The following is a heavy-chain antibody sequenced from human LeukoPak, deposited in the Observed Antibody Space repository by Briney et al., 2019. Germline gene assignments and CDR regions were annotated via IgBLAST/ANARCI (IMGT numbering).Heavy chain of an antibody. CDR2: IYSGGST. V-gene: IGHV3-66*01. CDR1: GFTVSSNY. Sequence: QAGGSLRLSCAASGFTVSSNYMSWVRQAPGKGLEWVSVIYSGGSTYYADSVKGRFTISRDNSKNTLYLQMNSLRAEDTAVYYCARVGNLYDILTSWGQGTLVTVSS. J-gene: IGHJ4*02. D-gene: IGHD3-9*01. CDR3: ARVGNLYDILTS.